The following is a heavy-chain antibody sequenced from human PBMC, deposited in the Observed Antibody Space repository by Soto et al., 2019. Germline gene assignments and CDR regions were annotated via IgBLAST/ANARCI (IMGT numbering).Heavy chain of an antibody. J-gene: IGHJ3*02. V-gene: IGHV3-30-3*01. D-gene: IGHD3-10*01. CDR3: ARSAWFGELSDAFDI. Sequence: QVQLVESGGGVVQPGRSLRLSCAASGFTFSSYAMHWVRQAPGKGLEWVAVISYDGSNKYYADSVKGRFTISRDNSKNTLYLQMNSLRAEDTAVYYCARSAWFGELSDAFDIWGQGTMVTVSS. CDR2: ISYDGSNK. CDR1: GFTFSSYA.